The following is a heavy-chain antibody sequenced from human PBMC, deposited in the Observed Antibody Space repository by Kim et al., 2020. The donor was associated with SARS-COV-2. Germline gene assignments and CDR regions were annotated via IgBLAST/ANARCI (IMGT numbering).Heavy chain of an antibody. J-gene: IGHJ4*02. V-gene: IGHV1-2*04. Sequence: YAQKFTGWVTMTRDTSISTAYMELSRLRSDDTAVYYCARGQWLVHYFDYWGQGTLVTVSS. CDR3: ARGQWLVHYFDY. D-gene: IGHD6-19*01.